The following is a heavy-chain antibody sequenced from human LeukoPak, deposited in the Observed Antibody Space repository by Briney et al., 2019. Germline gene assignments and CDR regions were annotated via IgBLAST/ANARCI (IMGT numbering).Heavy chain of an antibody. CDR3: ARGPSFITTLWSGYYDY. V-gene: IGHV4-34*01. CDR1: GGSFSGYY. Sequence: PSETLSLTCAVYGGSFSGYYWSWIRQPPGKGLEWIGEINHSGSTNCNPSLKSRVTISVDTSENQFSLKLSSVTAADTAVYYCARGPSFITTLWSGYYDYWGQGTLVTVSS. D-gene: IGHD3-3*01. CDR2: INHSGST. J-gene: IGHJ4*02.